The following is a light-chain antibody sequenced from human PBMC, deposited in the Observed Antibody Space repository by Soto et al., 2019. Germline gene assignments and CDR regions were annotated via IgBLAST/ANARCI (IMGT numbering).Light chain of an antibody. CDR2: GAS. V-gene: IGKV3-20*01. J-gene: IGKJ1*01. CDR3: QQYGSSPT. Sequence: EIVMTQSPATLSVSPGERATLSCRASQSVGSKLAWYQQKPGQAPRLLIYGASSRATGIPDRFSGSGSGTDFTLTISRLEPEDFAVYYCQQYGSSPTFGQGTKVDIK. CDR1: QSVGSK.